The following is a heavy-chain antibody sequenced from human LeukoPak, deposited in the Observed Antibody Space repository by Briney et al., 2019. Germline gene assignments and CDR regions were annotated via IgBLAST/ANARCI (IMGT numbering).Heavy chain of an antibody. Sequence: GGSLRLSCATSGFTFNNYNMNWVRQAPGRALEWVSSITSSGTYIFYADSVKGRFTISRDNAKNSLYLQMNSLRAEDTAVYYCARDSARWLRFGEAFDIWGQGTMVTVSS. CDR3: ARDSARWLRFGEAFDI. CDR1: GFTFNNYN. J-gene: IGHJ3*02. D-gene: IGHD5-24*01. CDR2: ITSSGTYI. V-gene: IGHV3-21*04.